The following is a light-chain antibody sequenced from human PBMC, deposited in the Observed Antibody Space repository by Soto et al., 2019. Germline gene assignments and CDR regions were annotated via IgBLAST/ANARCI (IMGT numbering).Light chain of an antibody. Sequence: IMLTQSPATLSLSPGETATLSCRAGQSIRTYLAWYQQKSGQAPRLLIHDASNRATGTPARFSGSGSGTDFTLTISSLEPEDSAVYYCQQRYNWLTFGGGTKVDI. V-gene: IGKV3-11*01. CDR2: DAS. CDR1: QSIRTY. CDR3: QQRYNWLT. J-gene: IGKJ4*01.